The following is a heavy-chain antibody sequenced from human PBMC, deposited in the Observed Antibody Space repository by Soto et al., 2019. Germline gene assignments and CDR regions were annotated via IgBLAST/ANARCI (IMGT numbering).Heavy chain of an antibody. J-gene: IGHJ4*02. D-gene: IGHD3-22*01. CDR1: GGSISSSNW. Sequence: SETLSLTCAVSGGSISSSNWWSWVRQPPGKGLEWIGYIYYSGSTYYNPSLKSRVTISVDTSKNQFPLKLSSVTAADTAVYYCARGGGSGYYYDSSGLFDYWGQGTLVTVSS. CDR2: IYYSGST. V-gene: IGHV4-4*02. CDR3: ARGGGSGYYYDSSGLFDY.